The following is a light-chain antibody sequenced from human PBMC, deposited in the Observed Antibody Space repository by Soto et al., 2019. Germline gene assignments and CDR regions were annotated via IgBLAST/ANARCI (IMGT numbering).Light chain of an antibody. CDR1: QSVKTF. V-gene: IGKV3-11*01. CDR2: DAS. J-gene: IGKJ5*01. Sequence: EIVFTQSPATLSLSPGERSTLSCRASQSVKTFLVWYQQRPGQAPRLLIYDASHRAAGIPARFSGSGFGTDFTLTISSLEPEDAAVYYCQQRSNWPPITFGQGTRLENK. CDR3: QQRSNWPPIT.